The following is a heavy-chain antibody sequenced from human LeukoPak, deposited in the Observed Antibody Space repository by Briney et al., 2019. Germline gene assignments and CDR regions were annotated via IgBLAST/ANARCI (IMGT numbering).Heavy chain of an antibody. Sequence: GASEKVSCKASGGTFSSYAISWVRQAPGQGLEWMGGIIPIFGTANYAQKFQGRVTITADESTSTAYMELSSLRSEDTAVYYCARLGPHYGGNPDNWFDPWGQGTLVTVSS. V-gene: IGHV1-69*13. J-gene: IGHJ5*02. D-gene: IGHD4-23*01. CDR1: GGTFSSYA. CDR2: IIPIFGTA. CDR3: ARLGPHYGGNPDNWFDP.